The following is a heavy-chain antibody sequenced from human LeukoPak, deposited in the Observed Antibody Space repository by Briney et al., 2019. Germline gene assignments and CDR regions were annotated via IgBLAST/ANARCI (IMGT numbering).Heavy chain of an antibody. CDR1: GGFFSGYY. D-gene: IGHD5-18*01. CDR3: AREGGYSYGDAPLHFDN. Sequence: SETLSLTCAVYGGFFSGYYWSWIRQPAGKGLEWIGRIETSGTTNYNPSLESRVTISVDTSKNQFSLKVSSVTAADTAVYYCAREGGYSYGDAPLHFDNWGQGTLVTVSS. CDR2: IETSGTT. V-gene: IGHV4-4*07. J-gene: IGHJ4*02.